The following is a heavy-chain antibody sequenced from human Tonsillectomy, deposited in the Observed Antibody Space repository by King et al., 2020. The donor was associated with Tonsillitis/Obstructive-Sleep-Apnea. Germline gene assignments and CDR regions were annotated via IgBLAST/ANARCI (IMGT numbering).Heavy chain of an antibody. CDR1: GYTFTSYA. D-gene: IGHD2-2*01. V-gene: IGHV1-3*01. J-gene: IGHJ4*02. CDR3: ARDEGYCSSTSCYGAHLFGY. Sequence: QLVQSGAEVKKPGASVKVSCKASGYTFTSYAMHWVRQAPGQRLEWMGWINAGNGNTKYSQKFQGRVTITRDTSASTAYMELSSLRSEDTAVYYCARDEGYCSSTSCYGAHLFGYWGQGTLVTVSS. CDR2: INAGNGNT.